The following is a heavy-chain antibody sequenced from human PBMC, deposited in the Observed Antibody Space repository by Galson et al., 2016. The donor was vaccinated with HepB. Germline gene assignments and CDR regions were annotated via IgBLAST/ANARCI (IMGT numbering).Heavy chain of an antibody. Sequence: QSGAEVKKPGESLKISCQGSGYSFAKYRIVWVRQMPGNGLEWMGIIYPGDSGTTYSPSFQGQVTISADKSISTAYLQWSSLKASDTAMYYCARQVGATHDHWGQGTLVTVSS. CDR2: IYPGDSGT. CDR3: ARQVGATHDH. CDR1: GYSFAKYR. D-gene: IGHD1-26*01. V-gene: IGHV5-51*01. J-gene: IGHJ4*02.